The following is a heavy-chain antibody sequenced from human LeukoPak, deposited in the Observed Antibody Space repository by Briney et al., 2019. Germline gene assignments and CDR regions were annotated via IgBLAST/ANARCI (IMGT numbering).Heavy chain of an antibody. Sequence: GGSLRLSCAASGFTFSSSAMSWVRQVPGKGLEWVSGISASGGSTSYADSVRGRFTISRDNSKNTLYLQMNSLRAEDTAVYYCAKDEVDYGGNSDAFDIWGQGTMVTVSS. J-gene: IGHJ3*02. CDR2: ISASGGST. D-gene: IGHD4-23*01. V-gene: IGHV3-23*01. CDR3: AKDEVDYGGNSDAFDI. CDR1: GFTFSSSA.